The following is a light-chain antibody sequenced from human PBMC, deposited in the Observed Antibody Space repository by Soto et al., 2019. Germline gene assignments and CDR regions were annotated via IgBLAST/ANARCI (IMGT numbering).Light chain of an antibody. J-gene: IGKJ5*01. Sequence: EIVLTQSPVTLSLSPGARATLSCRASQSVSSYLAWYQQKPGQAPRLLIYDASNRATGIPARFSGSGSGTDFTLTISSLEPEDFVVYYCQQRKNWQVTFGQGTRLEIK. V-gene: IGKV3-11*01. CDR2: DAS. CDR1: QSVSSY. CDR3: QQRKNWQVT.